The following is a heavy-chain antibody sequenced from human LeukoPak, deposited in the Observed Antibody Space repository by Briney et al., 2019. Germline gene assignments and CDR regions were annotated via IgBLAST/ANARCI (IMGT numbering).Heavy chain of an antibody. J-gene: IGHJ6*02. V-gene: IGHV3-48*03. CDR3: ARGGVDTAMATYYYYGMDV. D-gene: IGHD5-18*01. CDR2: ISSSGSTI. Sequence: PGGSLRLSCAASGFTFSSYEMNWVRQAPGKGLEWVSYISSSGSTIYYADSVKGRFTISRDNAKNSLYLQMGSLRAEDMAVYYCARGGVDTAMATYYYYGMDVWGQGTTVTVSS. CDR1: GFTFSSYE.